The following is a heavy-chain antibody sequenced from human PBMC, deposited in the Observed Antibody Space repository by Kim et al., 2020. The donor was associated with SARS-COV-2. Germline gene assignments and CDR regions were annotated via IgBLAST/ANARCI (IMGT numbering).Heavy chain of an antibody. Sequence: SETLSLTCAVYGGSFSGYYWSWIRQPPGKGLEWIGEINHSGSTNYNPSLKSRVTISVDTSKNQFSLKLSSVTAADTAVYYCARGLRDYWGQGTLVTVSS. V-gene: IGHV4-34*01. CDR3: ARGLRDY. D-gene: IGHD4-17*01. CDR2: INHSGST. J-gene: IGHJ4*02. CDR1: GGSFSGYY.